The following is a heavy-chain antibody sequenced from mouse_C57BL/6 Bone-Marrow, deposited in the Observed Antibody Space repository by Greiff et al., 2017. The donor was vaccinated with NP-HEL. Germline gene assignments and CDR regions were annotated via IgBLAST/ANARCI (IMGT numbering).Heavy chain of an antibody. CDR2: ISNLAYSI. Sequence: EVKLMESGGGLVQPGGSLKLSCAASGFTFSDYGMAWVRQAPRQGPEWVAFISNLAYSIYYADTVTGRFTISRENAKNTLYLEMSSLRSEDTAMYYCARHGPLAMDYWGQGTSVTVSS. J-gene: IGHJ4*01. CDR3: ARHGPLAMDY. CDR1: GFTFSDYG. V-gene: IGHV5-15*01.